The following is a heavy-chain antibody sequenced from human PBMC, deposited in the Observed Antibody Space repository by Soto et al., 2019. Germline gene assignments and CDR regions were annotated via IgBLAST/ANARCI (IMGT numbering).Heavy chain of an antibody. D-gene: IGHD3-9*01. Sequence: PSETLSLTCTVSGGSISSGGYYWSWIRQHPGKGLEWIGYTYYSGSTYYNPSLKSRVTISVDTSKSQFYLRLRSVTAADTAVYYCARGMAEGQIFYYFDYWGQGALVTVSS. CDR3: ARGMAEGQIFYYFDY. J-gene: IGHJ4*02. CDR1: GGSISSGGYY. V-gene: IGHV4-31*03. CDR2: TYYSGST.